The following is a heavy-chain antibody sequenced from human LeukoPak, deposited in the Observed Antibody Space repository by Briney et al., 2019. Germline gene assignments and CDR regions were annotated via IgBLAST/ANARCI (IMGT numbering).Heavy chain of an antibody. CDR2: INHSGST. J-gene: IGHJ5*02. Sequence: MTSETLSLTCAVYGGSFSGYYWSWIRQPPGRGLEWIGEINHSGSTNYNPSLKGRVTISVDTSKNQFSLKLSSVTAADTAVYYCATRVIAAAGTNWFDPWGQGTLVTVSS. CDR1: GGSFSGYY. V-gene: IGHV4-34*01. D-gene: IGHD6-13*01. CDR3: ATRVIAAAGTNWFDP.